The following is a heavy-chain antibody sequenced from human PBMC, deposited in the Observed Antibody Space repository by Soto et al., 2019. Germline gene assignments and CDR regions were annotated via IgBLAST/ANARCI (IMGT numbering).Heavy chain of an antibody. D-gene: IGHD2-2*01. Sequence: SVKVSCKASGGTFSSYAISWVRQAPGQGLEWMGGIIPIFGTANYAQKFQGRVTITADESTSTAYMELSSLRSEDTAVYYCARVYVVPAAMLPYYYYYGMDVWGQGTTVTVSS. J-gene: IGHJ6*02. CDR2: IIPIFGTA. V-gene: IGHV1-69*13. CDR3: ARVYVVPAAMLPYYYYYGMDV. CDR1: GGTFSSYA.